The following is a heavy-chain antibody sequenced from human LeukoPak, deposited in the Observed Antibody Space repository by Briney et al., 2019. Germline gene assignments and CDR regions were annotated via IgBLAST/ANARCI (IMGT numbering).Heavy chain of an antibody. CDR2: ISGSGDLT. CDR3: AKDRPNYYGNNGHYYRRDGDS. CDR1: GFTFSIYA. Sequence: GGSLRLSCAASGFTFSIYAMSWVRQAPGKGLEWVSSISGSGDLTYYAGSVKGRFTISRDDSKNTLYLQMNSLRAEDTAIYYCAKDRPNYYGNNGHYYRRDGDSWGQGTLATVSS. J-gene: IGHJ5*01. V-gene: IGHV3-23*01. D-gene: IGHD3-22*01.